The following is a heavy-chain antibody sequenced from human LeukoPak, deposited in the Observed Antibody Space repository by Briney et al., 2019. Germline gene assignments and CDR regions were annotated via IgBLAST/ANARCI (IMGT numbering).Heavy chain of an antibody. CDR2: MNPNSGNT. D-gene: IGHD3-22*01. CDR3: ARDYYDSSGYYFAGY. V-gene: IGHV1-8*01. CDR1: GYTFTSYD. J-gene: IGHJ4*02. Sequence: ASVKVSCKASGYTFTSYDINWVRQATGQGLEWMGWMNPNSGNTGYAQKFQGRVTMARNTSISTAYMELSSLRSEDTAVYYCARDYYDSSGYYFAGYWGQGTLVTVSS.